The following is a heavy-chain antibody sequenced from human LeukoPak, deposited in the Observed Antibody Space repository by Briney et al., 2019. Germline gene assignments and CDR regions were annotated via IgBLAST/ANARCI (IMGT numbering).Heavy chain of an antibody. Sequence: ASVKVSCKASGYTFTGYYIHWVRQAPGQGLEWMGWINPNSGAPNYAQKFQGRVTMTRDTSISTAYMELSRLRSDDTAVYYCARAGAYYYDSSGYSHYGMDVWGQGTTVTVSS. J-gene: IGHJ6*02. CDR2: INPNSGAP. D-gene: IGHD3-22*01. CDR3: ARAGAYYYDSSGYSHYGMDV. CDR1: GYTFTGYY. V-gene: IGHV1-2*02.